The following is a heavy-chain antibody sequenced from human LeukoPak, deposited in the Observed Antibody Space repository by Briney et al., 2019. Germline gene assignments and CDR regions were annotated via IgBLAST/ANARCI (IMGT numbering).Heavy chain of an antibody. CDR1: GFTFSSYA. CDR3: ARDGGDLRPDYYYGMNV. Sequence: GGSLRLSCAASGFTFSSYAMHWVRQAPGKGLEWVAVISYDGSNKYYADSVKGRFTISRDNSKNTLYLQMNSLRAEDTAVYYCARDGGDLRPDYYYGMNVWGQGTTVTVSS. V-gene: IGHV3-30-3*01. CDR2: ISYDGSNK. D-gene: IGHD3-10*01. J-gene: IGHJ6*02.